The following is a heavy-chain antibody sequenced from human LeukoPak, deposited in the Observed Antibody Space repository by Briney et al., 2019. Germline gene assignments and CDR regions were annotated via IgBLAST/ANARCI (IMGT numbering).Heavy chain of an antibody. Sequence: ASVKVSCKASGYTFTGYYMHWVRQAPGQGLEWMGRINPNSGGTNYAQKFQGRVTMTRDTSISTAYMELSRLRSDDTAVYYCVRGTDFWSGYYNYMDVWGKGTTVTVSS. CDR1: GYTFTGYY. CDR3: VRGTDFWSGYYNYMDV. D-gene: IGHD3-3*01. V-gene: IGHV1-2*06. CDR2: INPNSGGT. J-gene: IGHJ6*03.